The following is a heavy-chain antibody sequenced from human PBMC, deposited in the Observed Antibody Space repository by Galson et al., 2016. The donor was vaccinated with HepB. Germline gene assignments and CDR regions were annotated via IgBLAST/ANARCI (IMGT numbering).Heavy chain of an antibody. J-gene: IGHJ5*02. CDR2: IIPILDSP. CDR1: GGTFSSYA. CDR3: ARDLGGERGRGEIGNL. V-gene: IGHV1-69*04. D-gene: IGHD3-16*01. Sequence: SVKVSCKASGGTFSSYAISWVRQAPGGGLEWLGRIIPILDSPSYAQKFHGRVTITADKSTSTAYMELKTLTSDDTAVYYCARDLGGERGRGEIGNLWGQGTLVIVSS.